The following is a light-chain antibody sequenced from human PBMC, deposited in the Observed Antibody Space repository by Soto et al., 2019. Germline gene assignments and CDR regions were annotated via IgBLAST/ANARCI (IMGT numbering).Light chain of an antibody. Sequence: QSVLTQPPSASGSPGQSVTISCTGTSSDVGGYNYVSWYQQHPGKAPKLMIYEVSKRPSGVPDRFSGSKSSNTASLTVSGLQAEDEADYYCSSYAGSNNFGYVFGTGTKLTVL. CDR2: EVS. CDR3: SSYAGSNNFGYV. V-gene: IGLV2-8*01. J-gene: IGLJ1*01. CDR1: SSDVGGYNY.